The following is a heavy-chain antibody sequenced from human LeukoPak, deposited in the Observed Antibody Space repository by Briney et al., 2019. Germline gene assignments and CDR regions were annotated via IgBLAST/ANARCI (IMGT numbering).Heavy chain of an antibody. J-gene: IGHJ4*02. Sequence: GGSLRLSCTVSGFTVSSNSMSWVRQAPGKGLEWVSFIYSDNTHCSDSVKGRFTISRDNSKNTLHLQMNSLRAEDTAVYYCARRAGAYSHPYDYWGQGTLVTVSS. V-gene: IGHV3-53*01. CDR1: GFTVSSNS. D-gene: IGHD4/OR15-4a*01. CDR3: ARRAGAYSHPYDY. CDR2: IYSDNT.